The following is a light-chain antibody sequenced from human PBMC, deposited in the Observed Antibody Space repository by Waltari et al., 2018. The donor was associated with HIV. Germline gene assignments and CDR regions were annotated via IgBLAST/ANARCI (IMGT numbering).Light chain of an antibody. Sequence: QSVLTQPPSASGTPGQMVTISCSGGSSYIGRKTVDWYQQLPGTAPTLTTYSNDHRPSAIPNLFSGSQSSTSASLTISGLQSEDAADSYCAACDDSLTVWVFGGGTKLTVL. CDR1: SSYIGRKT. CDR3: AACDDSLTVWV. J-gene: IGLJ3*02. V-gene: IGLV1-44*01. CDR2: SND.